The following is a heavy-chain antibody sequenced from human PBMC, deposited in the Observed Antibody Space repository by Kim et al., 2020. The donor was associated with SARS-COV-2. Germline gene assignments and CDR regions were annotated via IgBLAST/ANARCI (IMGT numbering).Heavy chain of an antibody. CDR3: AKVSARLRGYYYYGMDV. J-gene: IGHJ6*02. Sequence: GKGGVTISRDNSKNTLYLQMNSLRGEDTAVYYCAKVSARLRGYYYYGMDVWGQGTTVTVSS. D-gene: IGHD4-17*01. V-gene: IGHV3-23*01.